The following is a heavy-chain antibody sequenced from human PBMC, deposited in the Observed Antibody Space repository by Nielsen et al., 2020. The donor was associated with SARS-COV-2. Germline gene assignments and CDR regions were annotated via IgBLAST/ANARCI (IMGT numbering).Heavy chain of an antibody. J-gene: IGHJ4*02. CDR3: ARGGIVVVPAALLDY. CDR2: INHSGST. CDR1: GGSFSGYY. V-gene: IGHV4-34*01. Sequence: SETLSLTCAVYGGSFSGYYWSWIRQPPGKGLEWIGEINHSGSTNYNPSLKSRVTIPVDTSKNQFSLKLSSVTAADTAVYYCARGGIVVVPAALLDYWGQGTLVTVSS. D-gene: IGHD2-2*01.